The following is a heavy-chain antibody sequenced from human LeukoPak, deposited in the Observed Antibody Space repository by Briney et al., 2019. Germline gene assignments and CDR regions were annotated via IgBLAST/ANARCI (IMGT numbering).Heavy chain of an antibody. CDR3: AKDVHYDRSGYSSPHYFDN. CDR2: ISGNSDNT. D-gene: IGHD3-22*01. Sequence: GGSLRLSCAASGFTFSNYAMTWVRQAPGKGLEWVSSISGNSDNTYYADSVKGRFTISRDNSENTLYVQMNNLRAEDTAIYYCAKDVHYDRSGYSSPHYFDNWGQGTLVTVSS. J-gene: IGHJ4*02. V-gene: IGHV3-23*01. CDR1: GFTFSNYA.